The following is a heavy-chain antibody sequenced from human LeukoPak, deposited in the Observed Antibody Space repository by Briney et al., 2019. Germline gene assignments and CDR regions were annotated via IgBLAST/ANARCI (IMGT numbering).Heavy chain of an antibody. D-gene: IGHD3-9*01. CDR3: AKHESYYDILTGYYAGGYFDY. V-gene: IGHV3-23*01. J-gene: IGHJ4*02. Sequence: GGSLRLSCATSGFTFSIYAMSWVRQAPGKGLEWVSAISGSGGSTYYADSVKGRFTISRDNSKNTLYLQMNSLRAEDTAVYYCAKHESYYDILTGYYAGGYFDYWGQGTLVTVSS. CDR2: ISGSGGST. CDR1: GFTFSIYA.